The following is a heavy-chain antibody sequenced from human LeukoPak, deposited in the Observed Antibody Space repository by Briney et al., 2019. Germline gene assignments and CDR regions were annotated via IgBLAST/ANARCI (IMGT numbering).Heavy chain of an antibody. V-gene: IGHV3-21*01. D-gene: IGHD4-23*01. J-gene: IGHJ4*02. CDR3: ASPRTTMGQATFDC. Sequence: KSGGSLRLSCAVSGFTFSAYSMNWVRQAPGKGLEWVSSISSSSSYIYYADSVKGRFTISRDNAKNSLYLQMNSLRAEDTAVYYCASPRTTMGQATFDCWGQGTLVTVSS. CDR1: GFTFSAYS. CDR2: ISSSSSYI.